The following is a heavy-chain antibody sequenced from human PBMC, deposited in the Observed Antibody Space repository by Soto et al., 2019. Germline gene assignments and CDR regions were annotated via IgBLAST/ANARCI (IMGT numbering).Heavy chain of an antibody. CDR3: ARDHDDGMDV. V-gene: IGHV3-21*01. J-gene: IGHJ6*02. D-gene: IGHD1-1*01. CDR1: GFTFSSYS. CDR2: ISSSSSYI. Sequence: EVQLVESGGGLVKPGGSLRLSCAASGFTFSSYSMNWVRQAPGKGLEWVSSISSSSSYIYYADSVKGRFTVSRDNAKNSLYLQMNSLRAEDTAVYYCARDHDDGMDVWGQGTTVTVSS.